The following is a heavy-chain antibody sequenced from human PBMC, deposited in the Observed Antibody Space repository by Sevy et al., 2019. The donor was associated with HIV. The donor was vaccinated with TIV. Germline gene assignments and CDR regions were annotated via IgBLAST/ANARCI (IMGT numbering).Heavy chain of an antibody. J-gene: IGHJ4*02. CDR1: AITIRDYW. V-gene: IGHV3-7*02. D-gene: IGHD2-15*01. CDR2: INQDGSKI. Sequence: GGSLRLSCEASAITIRDYWMNWVRQAPGKGLEWVANINQDGSKIYYADAVKVRFTISRDSAKNSVFLQLTSLRVEDTAVYYCVRAIQLAASYWGQGMLVTVSS. CDR3: VRAIQLAASY.